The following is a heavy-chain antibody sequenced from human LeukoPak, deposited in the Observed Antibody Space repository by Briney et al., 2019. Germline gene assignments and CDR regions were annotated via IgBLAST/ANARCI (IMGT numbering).Heavy chain of an antibody. J-gene: IGHJ1*01. CDR2: IQDSGIT. CDR3: AGRGHRYSRD. Sequence: SETLSLICNVPGDSVSSGYWSWIRQSPGKGLEWIGFIQDSGITDYNPSLKSRLIISVDTSKNLFSLTLRSVTAADTAVYYCAGRGHRYSRDWGQGILVTVSS. D-gene: IGHD2-15*01. V-gene: IGHV4-4*09. CDR1: GDSVSSGY.